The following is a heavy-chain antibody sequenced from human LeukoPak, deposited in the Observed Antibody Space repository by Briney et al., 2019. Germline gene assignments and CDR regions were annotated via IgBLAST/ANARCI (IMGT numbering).Heavy chain of an antibody. CDR3: ATTGGENSSPFDY. J-gene: IGHJ4*02. V-gene: IGHV3-30-3*01. D-gene: IGHD6-13*01. CDR2: ISYDGSNK. CDR1: GFPFSSYW. Sequence: GGSLRLSCVASGFPFSSYWMTWVRQAPGKGLEWVAVISYDGSNKYYADSVKGRFTISRDNSKNTLYLQMNSLRAEDTAVYYCATTGGENSSPFDYWGQGTLVTVSS.